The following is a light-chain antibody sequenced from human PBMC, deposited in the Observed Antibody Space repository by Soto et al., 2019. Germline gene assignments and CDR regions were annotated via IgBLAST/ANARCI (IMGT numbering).Light chain of an antibody. V-gene: IGLV1-51*01. Sequence: QSVLTQPPSVSAAPGQTVTISCSGSSSNTGNNYVSWYQQLPETAPKLLIYDNDKRPSGIPDRFSGSKSGTSATLGITGLQTGDEAVYYCGTWDSSLSAVVFGGGTKLTVL. CDR2: DND. CDR3: GTWDSSLSAVV. CDR1: SSNTGNNY. J-gene: IGLJ2*01.